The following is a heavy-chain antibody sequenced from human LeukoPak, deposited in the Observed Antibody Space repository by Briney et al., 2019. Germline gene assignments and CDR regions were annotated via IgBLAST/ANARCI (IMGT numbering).Heavy chain of an antibody. V-gene: IGHV1-18*01. CDR3: ARDPTSEWSPYRVGYYYYYMDV. J-gene: IGHJ6*03. CDR2: ISAHNGNT. D-gene: IGHD3-3*01. CDR1: GYTFTSYD. Sequence: ASVKVSCKASGYTFTSYDLSWVRQAPGQGLEWMGWISAHNGNTNYAQKFQGRVTITADKSTSTAYMELSSLRSEDTAVYYCARDPTSEWSPYRVGYYYYYMDVWGKGTTVTVSS.